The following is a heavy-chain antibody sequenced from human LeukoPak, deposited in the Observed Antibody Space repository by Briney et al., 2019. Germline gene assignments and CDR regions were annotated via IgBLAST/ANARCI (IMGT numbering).Heavy chain of an antibody. J-gene: IGHJ4*01. CDR3: ARSTTSSSPIDY. V-gene: IGHV4-59*01. Sequence: SETLSLTCTVSGGSISSYYWSWIRQPPGKGLEWIGYIYYSGSTNYNPSLKSRVTISVDTSKNQFSLKLSSVTAADTAVYYCARSTTSSSPIDYWGQEPWSPSPQ. CDR1: GGSISSYY. D-gene: IGHD6-6*01. CDR2: IYYSGST.